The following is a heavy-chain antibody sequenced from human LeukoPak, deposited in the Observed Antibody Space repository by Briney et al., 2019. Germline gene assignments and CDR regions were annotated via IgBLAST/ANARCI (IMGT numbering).Heavy chain of an antibody. CDR2: LSDSGAST. J-gene: IGHJ4*02. D-gene: IGHD5-24*01. CDR3: ARTPNRDGYSHIDY. CDR1: GFTFTNHA. Sequence: GGSLRLSCAASGFTFTNHAMAWVRLAPGKGLEWVSTLSDSGASTYYADSVKGRFTISRDNSRNTMYLQMDSLRADDTGVYFCARTPNRDGYSHIDYWGQGALVTVSS. V-gene: IGHV3-23*01.